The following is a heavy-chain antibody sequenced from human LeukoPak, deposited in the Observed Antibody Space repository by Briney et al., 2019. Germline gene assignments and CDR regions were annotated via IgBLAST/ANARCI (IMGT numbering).Heavy chain of an antibody. Sequence: SETLSLTCAVYGGSFSGYYWSWIRQPPGKGLEWIGEINHSGSTNYNPSLKSRVTISVDTFKNQFSLKLSSVTAADTAVYYCARGRSWSQYRAFDYWGQGTLVTVSS. CDR3: ARGRSWSQYRAFDY. CDR1: GGSFSGYY. D-gene: IGHD5-18*01. J-gene: IGHJ4*02. CDR2: INHSGST. V-gene: IGHV4-34*01.